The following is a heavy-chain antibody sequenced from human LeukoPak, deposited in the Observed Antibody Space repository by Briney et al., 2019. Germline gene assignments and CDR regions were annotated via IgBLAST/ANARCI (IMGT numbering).Heavy chain of an antibody. Sequence: GASVNVSRKASAYTFTSYDINWVRQATGQGLEWMGWMNPNSGKTDYGQRFQGRVTMTRNNSISTAYMELSSLRSEDTAVYYCARGLVGSSPSYWGQGTLVTVSS. CDR2: MNPNSGKT. V-gene: IGHV1-8*01. J-gene: IGHJ4*02. CDR1: AYTFTSYD. CDR3: ARGLVGSSPSY. D-gene: IGHD6-6*01.